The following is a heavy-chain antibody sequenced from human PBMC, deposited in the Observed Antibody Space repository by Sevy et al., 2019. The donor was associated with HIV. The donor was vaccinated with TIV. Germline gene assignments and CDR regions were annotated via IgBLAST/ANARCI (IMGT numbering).Heavy chain of an antibody. Sequence: QLGGSLRLSCAASGFTFSRNGMHWVRQVPGKGLEWVALISYDGDSKNYADSVKGRFTISRDNSKNTVYLHMNSLRSEETAVYYCAKESVSWYLDFWGQGTLVTVSS. CDR3: AKESVSWYLDF. D-gene: IGHD6-13*01. V-gene: IGHV3-30*18. CDR1: GFTFSRNG. J-gene: IGHJ4*02. CDR2: ISYDGDSK.